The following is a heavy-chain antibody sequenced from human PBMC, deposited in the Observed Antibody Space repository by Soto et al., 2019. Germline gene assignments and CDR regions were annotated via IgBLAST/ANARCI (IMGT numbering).Heavy chain of an antibody. CDR3: AKGTLVKPPGTRAFDV. V-gene: IGHV3-23*01. CDR1: GFTFITYA. J-gene: IGHJ3*01. Sequence: WGSLRRSCSSSGFTFITYAMSGFRQAAGMGLEWVSTLCVRSTYYSDSVKGRFTISRDNSNTALYLQMNSLRVGDTAVYYCAKGTLVKPPGTRAFDVWGQGTMVTVSS. CDR2: LCVRST. D-gene: IGHD6-13*01.